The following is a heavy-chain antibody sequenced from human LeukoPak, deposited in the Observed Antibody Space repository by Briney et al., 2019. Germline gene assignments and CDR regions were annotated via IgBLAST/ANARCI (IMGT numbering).Heavy chain of an antibody. Sequence: GGSLRLTCAASGFTFSGYAMSWVRQAPGKGLQWVSAISGSGGSTYYADSVKGRFTISRDNSKNTLYLQMNSLRAEDTAVYYCANGPVLANFDYWGQGTLVTVSS. CDR2: ISGSGGST. V-gene: IGHV3-23*01. J-gene: IGHJ4*02. CDR3: ANGPVLANFDY. D-gene: IGHD4/OR15-4a*01. CDR1: GFTFSGYA.